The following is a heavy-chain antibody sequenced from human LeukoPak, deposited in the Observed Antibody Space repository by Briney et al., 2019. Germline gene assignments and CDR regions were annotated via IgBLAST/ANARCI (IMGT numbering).Heavy chain of an antibody. CDR2: IKQDGSEK. Sequence: GSLRLSCAASGFTFSNYWMSWVRQAPGKGLEWVANIKQDGSEKYYADSVKGRFTISRDNAKSSLYLQLNSLRVEDTAVYHCASTQTFDYWGQGTLVTVPS. J-gene: IGHJ4*02. V-gene: IGHV3-7*05. CDR1: GFTFSNYW. CDR3: ASTQTFDY.